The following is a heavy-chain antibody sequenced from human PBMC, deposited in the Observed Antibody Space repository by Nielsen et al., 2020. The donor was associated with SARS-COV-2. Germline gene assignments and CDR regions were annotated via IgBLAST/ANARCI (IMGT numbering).Heavy chain of an antibody. D-gene: IGHD2-2*01. CDR1: GYTFTSFA. J-gene: IGHJ4*02. V-gene: IGHV1-3*01. CDR2: ITAGNGNT. Sequence: ASVKVSRKTSGYTFTSFAIHWVRQAPGQRLEWMGWITAGNGNTKYSQKFQDRVTITRDTSASTAYMELSSLRFEDTAVYYCARGGTSTWHNDFWGQGTLVTVSS. CDR3: ARGGTSTWHNDF.